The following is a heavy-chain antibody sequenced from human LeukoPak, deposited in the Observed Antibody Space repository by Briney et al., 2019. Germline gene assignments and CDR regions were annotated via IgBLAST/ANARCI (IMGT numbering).Heavy chain of an antibody. Sequence: GGSLGLSCAASGFAVSNIYMNWLRQAPGKGLEWVSVIFGGDSTYYADSVKGRFTISRDNSKNTLYLQMNSLRADDTAVYHCARGLGTYTTSWYHFYGMDFWGLGTTVTVS. J-gene: IGHJ6*02. V-gene: IGHV3-66*01. D-gene: IGHD3-16*01. CDR3: ARGLGTYTTSWYHFYGMDF. CDR1: GFAVSNIY. CDR2: IFGGDST.